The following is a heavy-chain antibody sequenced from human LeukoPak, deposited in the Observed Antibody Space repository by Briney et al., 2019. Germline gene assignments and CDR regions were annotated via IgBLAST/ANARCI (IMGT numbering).Heavy chain of an antibody. V-gene: IGHV1-46*01. CDR3: TRETPSRYFDY. J-gene: IGHJ4*02. D-gene: IGHD4-23*01. CDR2: INPSGGST. CDR1: GCTFTSYY. Sequence: ASVKVSCKASGCTFTSYYMHWVRQAPGQGLEWMGIINPSGGSTSYAQKFQGRITITRNTSISTAYMELSSLRSEDTAVYYCTRETPSRYFDYWGQGTLVTVSS.